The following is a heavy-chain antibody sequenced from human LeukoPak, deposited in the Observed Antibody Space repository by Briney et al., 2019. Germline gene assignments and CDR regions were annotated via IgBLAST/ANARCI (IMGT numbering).Heavy chain of an antibody. CDR2: IFHSGST. CDR3: ARGDSSASNCFDP. CDR1: GGSISSDY. J-gene: IGHJ5*02. V-gene: IGHV4-59*01. D-gene: IGHD6-19*01. Sequence: SETLSLTCTVSGGSISSDYWNWIRQPPGRGLEWIGCIFHSGSTKYNPSLMSRVAISLDTSKNHFSLKVSSVTAADTVVYYCARGDSSASNCFDPWGQGTLVTVSS.